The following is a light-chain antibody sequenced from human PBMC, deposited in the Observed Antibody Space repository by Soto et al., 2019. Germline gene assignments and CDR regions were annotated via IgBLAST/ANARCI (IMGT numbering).Light chain of an antibody. CDR3: QQYNSYAWT. Sequence: DIQMTQSPSTLSASVGDRVTITCRASQSIGSWLAWYQQKAGKAPKLLIYDASSLESGVPSRFSGSGSGTDFTLTISSLQPDDFATYYCQQYNSYAWTFGQGTKVDIK. CDR1: QSIGSW. J-gene: IGKJ1*01. V-gene: IGKV1-5*01. CDR2: DAS.